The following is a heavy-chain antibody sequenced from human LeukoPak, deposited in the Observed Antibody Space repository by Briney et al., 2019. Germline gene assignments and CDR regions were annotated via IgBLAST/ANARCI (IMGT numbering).Heavy chain of an antibody. J-gene: IGHJ3*02. CDR1: GFTFSSYA. D-gene: IGHD5-12*01. V-gene: IGHV3-48*03. Sequence: SGGSLRLSCEVAGFTFSSYAMNWVRQAPGRGLEWVSYMSFSGSTIYYADSVKGRFTISRDNAKNSLYLQMNSLRAEDTAVYYCARGYSSYYPDAFDIWGQGTMVTVSS. CDR3: ARGYSSYYPDAFDI. CDR2: MSFSGSTI.